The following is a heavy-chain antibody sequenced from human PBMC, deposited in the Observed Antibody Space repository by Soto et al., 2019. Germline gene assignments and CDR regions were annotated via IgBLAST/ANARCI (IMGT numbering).Heavy chain of an antibody. CDR2: IKGDGSEQ. J-gene: IGHJ4*02. D-gene: IGHD3-22*01. CDR1: GFALSSFW. CDR3: TRNQVKADY. Sequence: EVQLVESGGDLVQPGGSLRLSCVASGFALSSFWMTWVRQAPGKGLEWVAKIKGDGSEQNYVDSVRCRFTISRDNAKNSVYLQMNSLRVDDTAVYYCTRNQVKADYWGQGTLVTVSS. V-gene: IGHV3-7*01.